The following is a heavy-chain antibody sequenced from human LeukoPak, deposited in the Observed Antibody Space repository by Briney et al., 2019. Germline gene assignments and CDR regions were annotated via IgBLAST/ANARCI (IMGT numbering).Heavy chain of an antibody. J-gene: IGHJ4*02. CDR2: IYYSGST. D-gene: IGHD3-10*01. Sequence: SETLSLTCTVSGGSISSYYWSWIRQPPGKGLEWIGYIYYSGSTNYNPSLKSRVTISVDTSKNQFSLKLSSVTAADTAVYYCATGPWSMVRGVQLDYWGQGTLVTVSS. CDR1: GGSISSYY. V-gene: IGHV4-59*01. CDR3: ATGPWSMVRGVQLDY.